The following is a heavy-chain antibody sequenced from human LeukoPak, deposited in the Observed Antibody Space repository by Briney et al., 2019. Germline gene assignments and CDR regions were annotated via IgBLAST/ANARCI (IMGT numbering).Heavy chain of an antibody. D-gene: IGHD2-15*01. CDR3: ARGAATRYYYMDV. Sequence: GGSLRLSCAASGFTFSSYWMHWVRQAPGKGLVWVSRINSDGSSTSNADSVKGRFTISRDNAKNTLYLQMNSLSAEDTAVYYCARGAATRYYYMDVWGKGTTVTVSS. CDR2: INSDGSST. V-gene: IGHV3-74*01. CDR1: GFTFSSYW. J-gene: IGHJ6*03.